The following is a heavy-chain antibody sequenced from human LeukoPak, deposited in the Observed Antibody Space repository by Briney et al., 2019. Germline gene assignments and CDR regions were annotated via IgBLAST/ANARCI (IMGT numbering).Heavy chain of an antibody. CDR1: GGSVSSGNYY. CDR2: IYPSGNT. CDR3: ARVEATATAYIDY. Sequence: SETLSVTCTVSGGSVSSGNYYWSWIRHPAREGLEWIGRIYPSGNTNYNPSLKSRVTISMDTSKNRISLEVTSVTAADTAVYYCARVEATATAYIDYWGQGTPVTVSS. J-gene: IGHJ4*02. D-gene: IGHD5-18*01. V-gene: IGHV4-61*02.